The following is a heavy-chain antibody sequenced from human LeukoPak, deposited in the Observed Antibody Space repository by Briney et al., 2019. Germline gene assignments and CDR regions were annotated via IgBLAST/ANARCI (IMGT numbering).Heavy chain of an antibody. CDR2: ISFDGSNN. Sequence: PGGSLRLSCAASGFSFRTYAIHWVRQAPGKGPEWVAGISFDGSNNYYADSVKGRFTISRDNSRDTLYLQMTSLRAEDTAVYYCAKDGYGSGSYDPLGYWGQGTLVTVSS. J-gene: IGHJ4*02. D-gene: IGHD3-10*01. CDR1: GFSFRTYA. V-gene: IGHV3-30*04. CDR3: AKDGYGSGSYDPLGY.